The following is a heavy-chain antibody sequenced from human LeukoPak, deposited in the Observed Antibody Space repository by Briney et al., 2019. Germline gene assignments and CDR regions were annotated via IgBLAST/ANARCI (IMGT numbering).Heavy chain of an antibody. CDR2: MNPNSGNT. D-gene: IGHD3-22*01. J-gene: IGHJ4*02. CDR1: GYTFTSYD. CDR3: ARVGYDSSGYRLFDY. V-gene: IGHV1-8*01. Sequence: ASVKVSCKASGYTFTSYDINWVRRATGQGLEWMGWMNPNSGNTGYAQKFQGRVTMTRNTSISTAYMELSSLRSEDTAVYYCARVGYDSSGYRLFDYWGQGTLVTVSS.